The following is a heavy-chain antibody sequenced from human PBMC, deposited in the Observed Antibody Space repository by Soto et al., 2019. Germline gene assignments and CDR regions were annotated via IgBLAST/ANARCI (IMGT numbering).Heavy chain of an antibody. CDR3: ARDKYVLRYFDWSLNVEGRTYGMDV. V-gene: IGHV4-59*01. Sequence: SETLSLTCTDSGGSISSYYWSWIRQPPGKGLEWIGYIYYSGSTNYNPSLKSRVTISVDTSKNQFSLKLSSVTAADTAVYYCARDKYVLRYFDWSLNVEGRTYGMDVWGQGTTVTV. CDR1: GGSISSYY. J-gene: IGHJ6*02. D-gene: IGHD3-9*01. CDR2: IYYSGST.